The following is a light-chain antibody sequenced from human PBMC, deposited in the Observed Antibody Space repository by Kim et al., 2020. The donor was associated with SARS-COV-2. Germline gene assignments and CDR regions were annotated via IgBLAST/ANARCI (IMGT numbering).Light chain of an antibody. CDR2: DAS. V-gene: IGKV3-15*01. CDR3: QQYNNWPPYT. CDR1: QSISSN. J-gene: IGKJ2*01. Sequence: ETVMTQSPATLSVSPGERATLSCRASQSISSNLAWYQHKPGQTPRLLIYDASTRATGVPARFSGSGSGTEFTLTISSLQSEDFALYYCQQYNNWPPYTFGQGTKLEI.